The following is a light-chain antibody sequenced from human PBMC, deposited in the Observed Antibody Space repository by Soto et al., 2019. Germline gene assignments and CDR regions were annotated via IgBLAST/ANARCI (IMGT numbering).Light chain of an antibody. V-gene: IGLV3-9*01. Sequence: SYELTQPLSVSVALGQTARITCGGNNTGSKNVHWYQQKPGQAPVLGIYRDSNRPSGIPERFSDSNSGNTATLTISRAQAGDEADYYCQVWDSSPAAFGGGTKLTVL. J-gene: IGLJ2*01. CDR3: QVWDSSPAA. CDR2: RDS. CDR1: NTGSKN.